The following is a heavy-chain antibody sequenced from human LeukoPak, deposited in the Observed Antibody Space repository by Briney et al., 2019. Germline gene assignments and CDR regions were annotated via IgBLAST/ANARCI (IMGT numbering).Heavy chain of an antibody. J-gene: IGHJ4*02. CDR3: ARQAGEYSHPYDY. CDR1: GFTVSSNS. V-gene: IGHV3-53*01. D-gene: IGHD4-17*01. Sequence: PGGSLRLSCTVSGFTVSSNSMSRVRQAPGKGLEWVSFIYSGGNTHYSDSVKGRFTISRDNSKNTLYLQMSSLRAEDTAVYYCARQAGEYSHPYDYWGQGTLVTVSS. CDR2: IYSGGNT.